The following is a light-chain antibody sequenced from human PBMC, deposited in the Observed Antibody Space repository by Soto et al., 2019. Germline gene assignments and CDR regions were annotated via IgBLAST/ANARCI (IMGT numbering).Light chain of an antibody. CDR1: QGIGDD. Sequence: DIQMTQSPSSLSASVGDRVIITCRASQGIGDDLGWYQQKPGKAPKRLIYAASRLQSVVPSRCSSSGSGTYFTITISSLQPDDFASYYCLQHNTSPWTFGPGTKVEVK. V-gene: IGKV1-17*01. CDR2: AAS. CDR3: LQHNTSPWT. J-gene: IGKJ1*01.